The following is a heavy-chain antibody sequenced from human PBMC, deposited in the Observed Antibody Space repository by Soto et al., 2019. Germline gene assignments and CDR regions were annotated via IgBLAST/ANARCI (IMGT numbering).Heavy chain of an antibody. Sequence: QITLKESGPTLVKPTQTLTLTCTFSGFSLSTTGVGVGWIRQPPGKALEWLALIYWDDDKRYSPSVKSRLTITKDTSKHQVVLTRTNMDPVDTATYYCAHGYYGSGSYQSADYWGQGTLVTVSS. CDR1: GFSLSTTGVG. CDR3: AHGYYGSGSYQSADY. D-gene: IGHD3-10*01. J-gene: IGHJ4*02. V-gene: IGHV2-5*02. CDR2: IYWDDDK.